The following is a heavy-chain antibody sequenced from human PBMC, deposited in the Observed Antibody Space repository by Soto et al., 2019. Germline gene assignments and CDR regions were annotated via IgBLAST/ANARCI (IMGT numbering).Heavy chain of an antibody. CDR2: IVVGSGNT. V-gene: IGHV1-58*01. J-gene: IGHJ6*02. CDR1: GFTFTSSA. Sequence: SVKVSCKASGFTFTSSAVQWVRQARGQRLEWIGWIVVGSGNTNYAQKFQERVTITRDMSTSTAYMELSSLRSEDTDVYYCAAGIYYYYGMDVWGQGTTVTVSS. CDR3: AAGIYYYYGMDV.